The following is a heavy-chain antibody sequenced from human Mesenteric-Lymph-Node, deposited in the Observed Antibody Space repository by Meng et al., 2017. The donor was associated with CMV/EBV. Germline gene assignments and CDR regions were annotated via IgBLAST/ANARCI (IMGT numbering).Heavy chain of an antibody. D-gene: IGHD6-6*01. V-gene: IGHV3-73*01. CDR2: IRSKGNAYAT. Sequence: GGSLRLSCAASGFTFSGSAMHWVRQASGKGLEWVGRIRSKGNAYATAYAASVRGRFTISRDDLKNTAYLQMDSLKTEDTAVYYCIRHPSSSSPPYYFNAMDVWGKGTTVTVSS. CDR3: IRHPSSSSPPYYFNAMDV. J-gene: IGHJ6*04. CDR1: GFTFSGSA.